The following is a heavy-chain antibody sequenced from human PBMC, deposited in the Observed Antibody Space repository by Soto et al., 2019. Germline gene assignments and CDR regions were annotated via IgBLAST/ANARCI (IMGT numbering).Heavy chain of an antibody. J-gene: IGHJ5*02. CDR2: IGTLSDT. CDR3: ARGRSFSYDSTPPPMFDP. D-gene: IGHD3-10*01. CDR1: GFAFSTFD. V-gene: IGHV3-13*01. Sequence: VGSLRLSCAGFGFAFSTFDIHWVRQAPGKGLEWVSGIGTLSDTFYAASVQGRFTISRQNAKNSVYLQMNSLRAGDTAFYYCARGRSFSYDSTPPPMFDPWGQGTLVTVSS.